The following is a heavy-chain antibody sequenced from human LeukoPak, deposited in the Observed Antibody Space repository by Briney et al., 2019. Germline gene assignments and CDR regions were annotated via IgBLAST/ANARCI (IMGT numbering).Heavy chain of an antibody. V-gene: IGHV4-34*01. CDR3: ARVGFRPFDY. J-gene: IGHJ4*02. CDR2: INHSGST. Sequence: PPETLSLTCAVYGGSFSGYYWSWIRQPPGKGLEWIGEINHSGSTNYNPSLKSRVTISVDTSKNQFSLKLSSVTAADTAVYYCARVGFRPFDYWGQGTLVTVSS. CDR1: GGSFSGYY. D-gene: IGHD5-18*01.